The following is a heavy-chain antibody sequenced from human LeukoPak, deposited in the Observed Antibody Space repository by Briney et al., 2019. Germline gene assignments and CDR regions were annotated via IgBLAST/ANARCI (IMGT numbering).Heavy chain of an antibody. CDR1: GFTFNNYA. J-gene: IGHJ4*02. Sequence: GGSLRLSCAASGFTFNNYAMSWVRQAPGKGLEWVAAISGNGGRTYYTDSVKGRFTISRDNPKNTLYLLMNSLSAEDTALYYCVKEQTSSGYFDYWGQGTLVTVSS. CDR2: ISGNGGRT. D-gene: IGHD3-10*01. V-gene: IGHV3-23*01. CDR3: VKEQTSSGYFDY.